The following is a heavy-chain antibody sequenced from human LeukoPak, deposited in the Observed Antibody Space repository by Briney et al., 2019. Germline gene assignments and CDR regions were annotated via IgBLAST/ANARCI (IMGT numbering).Heavy chain of an antibody. CDR1: GYTFTSYD. CDR3: ARPTTMVRVAPLGY. V-gene: IGHV1-8*01. CDR2: MNPNSGNT. Sequence: ASVRVSCKASGYTFTSYDINWVRQAPGQGLEWMGWMNPNSGNTDYAQKFQGRVTMTRNTSISTAYMELSSLRSEDTAVYYCARPTTMVRVAPLGYWGQGTLVTVSS. J-gene: IGHJ4*02. D-gene: IGHD3-10*01.